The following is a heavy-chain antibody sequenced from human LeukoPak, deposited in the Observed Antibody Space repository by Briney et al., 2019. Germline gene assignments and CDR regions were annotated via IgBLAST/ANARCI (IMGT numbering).Heavy chain of an antibody. V-gene: IGHV3-74*01. CDR1: GFTFSLYW. CDR2: INEYGSTT. Sequence: GGSLRLSCEASGFTFSLYWMHWVRQVPGKGLVWVSRINEYGSTTNYADSVKDRFIISRDNAKNTLYLQMNSLRAEDSAVYYCARDVAGSGSRWGQGTLVTVSS. J-gene: IGHJ4*02. CDR3: ARDVAGSGSR. D-gene: IGHD3-10*01.